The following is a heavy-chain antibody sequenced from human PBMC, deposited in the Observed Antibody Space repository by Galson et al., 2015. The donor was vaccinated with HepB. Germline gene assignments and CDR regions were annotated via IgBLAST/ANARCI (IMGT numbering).Heavy chain of an antibody. CDR1: GFTFSSYS. D-gene: IGHD2-2*01. V-gene: IGHV3-21*01. Sequence: SLRLSCAASGFTFSSYSMNWVRQAPGKGLEWVSSISSSSSYIYYADSVKGRFTISRDNAKNSLYLQMNSLRAEDTAVYYCARVVPAARYYYYYYMDVWGKGTTVTVSS. J-gene: IGHJ6*03. CDR3: ARVVPAARYYYYYYMDV. CDR2: ISSSSSYI.